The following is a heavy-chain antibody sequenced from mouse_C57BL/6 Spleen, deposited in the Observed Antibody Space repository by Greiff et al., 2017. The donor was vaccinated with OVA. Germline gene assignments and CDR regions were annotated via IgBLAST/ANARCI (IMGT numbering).Heavy chain of an antibody. CDR1: GYTFTDYY. CDR2: INPYNGGT. D-gene: IGHD2-5*01. J-gene: IGHJ2*01. V-gene: IGHV1-19*01. CDR3: AREEAYYSNYFDY. Sequence: EVKLQESGPVLVKPGASVKMSCKASGYTFTDYYMNWVKQSHGKSLEWIGVINPYNGGTSYNQKFKGKATLTVDKSSSTAYMELNSLTSEDSAVYYCAREEAYYSNYFDYWGQGTTLTVSS.